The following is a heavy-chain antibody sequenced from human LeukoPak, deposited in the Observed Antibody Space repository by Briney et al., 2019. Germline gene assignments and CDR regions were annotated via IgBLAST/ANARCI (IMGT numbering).Heavy chain of an antibody. CDR3: ARGGYYGSGRYYFDS. Sequence: GGSLRLSCAASGFTVSTNHMSWVRQAPGKGLEWVAVISGSGGSTYYADSVKGRFTISRDNSKNTLYLQMNSLRAEDTAVYYCARGGYYGSGRYYFDSWGQGTLVTVSS. V-gene: IGHV3-23*01. CDR2: ISGSGGST. CDR1: GFTVSTNH. D-gene: IGHD3-3*01. J-gene: IGHJ4*02.